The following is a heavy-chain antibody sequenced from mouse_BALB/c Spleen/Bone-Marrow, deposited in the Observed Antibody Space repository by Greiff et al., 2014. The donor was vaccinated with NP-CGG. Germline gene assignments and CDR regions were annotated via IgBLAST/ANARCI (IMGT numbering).Heavy chain of an antibody. CDR3: ARAYGWYFDV. V-gene: IGHV5-6-3*01. CDR1: GFTFSSYG. J-gene: IGHJ1*01. D-gene: IGHD1-1*01. Sequence: EVKLQESGGGLVQPGGSLKLSCVASGFTFSSYGMSWVRQTPDKRLELVATINNNGGSTYYPDSVKGQFTISRDNAKNTLYLQMSSLKSEDTAMYYCARAYGWYFDVWGAGTTVTVSS. CDR2: INNNGGST.